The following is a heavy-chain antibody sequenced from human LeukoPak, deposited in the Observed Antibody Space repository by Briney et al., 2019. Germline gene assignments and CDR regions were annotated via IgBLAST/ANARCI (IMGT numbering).Heavy chain of an antibody. Sequence: PGGSLSLTCEASGFTFTTYNMTWVRQAPGKGLVWVSIISSRSSAIFSAYALKGRFTISRDDAKNLLYLNMNSLRAEDTAVYYCARDVGSGWPNTDAFDIWGQGTMVTVSS. D-gene: IGHD6-19*01. CDR1: GFTFTTYN. CDR2: ISSRSSAI. J-gene: IGHJ3*02. CDR3: ARDVGSGWPNTDAFDI. V-gene: IGHV3-21*01.